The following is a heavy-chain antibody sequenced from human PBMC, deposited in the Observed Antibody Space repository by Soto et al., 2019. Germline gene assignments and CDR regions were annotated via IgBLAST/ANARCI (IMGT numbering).Heavy chain of an antibody. Sequence: GGSLRLSCAASGFTFSSYGMHWVRQAPGKGLEWVAVIWYDGSNKYYADSVKGRFTISRDNSKNTLYLQMNSLRAEDTAVYYCARDFYIHCSSTSCPDRDYYYYYGMDVWGQGTTVTVSS. D-gene: IGHD2-2*01. CDR2: IWYDGSNK. CDR3: ARDFYIHCSSTSCPDRDYYYYYGMDV. V-gene: IGHV3-33*01. J-gene: IGHJ6*02. CDR1: GFTFSSYG.